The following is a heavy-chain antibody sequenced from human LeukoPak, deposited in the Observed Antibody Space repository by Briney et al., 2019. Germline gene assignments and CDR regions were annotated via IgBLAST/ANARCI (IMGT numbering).Heavy chain of an antibody. CDR2: ISGSDGST. CDR3: AKVGSWLDGRFDY. CDR1: GFTFSSYA. V-gene: IGHV3-23*01. J-gene: IGHJ4*02. Sequence: PGGSLRFSCAASGFTFSSYAMSWVRQAPGKGLEWVSTISGSDGSTYYADSVKGRFTISRGNSKNTLYLQMNSLRAEDTAVYYCAKVGSWLDGRFDYWGQGTLVTVSS. D-gene: IGHD3-10*01.